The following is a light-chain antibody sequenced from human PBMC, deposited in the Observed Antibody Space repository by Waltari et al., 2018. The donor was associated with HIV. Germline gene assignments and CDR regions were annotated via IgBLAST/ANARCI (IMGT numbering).Light chain of an antibody. CDR3: QQYVGSPRT. J-gene: IGKJ2*01. V-gene: IGKV3-20*01. CDR1: QSITSGH. Sequence: EIVLTHSPATLSLSPGDGATLSCRASQSITSGHLAWYQQRPGQAPRLLIYDASRRPTGIPDRFGGSGSGTDVTLSIIRLEPEDFAVYYCQQYVGSPRTFGQGTKVEIK. CDR2: DAS.